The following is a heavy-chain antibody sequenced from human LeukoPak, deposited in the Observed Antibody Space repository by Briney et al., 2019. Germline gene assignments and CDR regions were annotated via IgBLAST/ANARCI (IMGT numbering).Heavy chain of an antibody. Sequence: GGSLRLSCTASGFTFSTYSMNWVRQAPGKGLEWVSFISGSTSTIYYADSVKGRFTISRDNSKNTLYLQMNSLRAEDTAVYYCAKDLDILTGPTPGLGYWGQGTLVTVSS. CDR2: ISGSTSTI. V-gene: IGHV3-48*01. J-gene: IGHJ4*02. D-gene: IGHD3-9*01. CDR3: AKDLDILTGPTPGLGY. CDR1: GFTFSTYS.